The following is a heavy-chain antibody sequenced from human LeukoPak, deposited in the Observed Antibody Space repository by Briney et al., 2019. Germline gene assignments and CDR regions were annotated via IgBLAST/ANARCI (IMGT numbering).Heavy chain of an antibody. Sequence: PSETLSLTCTVSGGSISSSSYYWGWIRQPPGKGLEWIGSIYYSGSPYYNPSLKSRVTISLDTSKNQFSLKLSSVTAADTAVYYCARMNTAMVASPFDCWGQGTLVTVSS. CDR2: IYYSGSP. J-gene: IGHJ4*02. CDR3: ARMNTAMVASPFDC. V-gene: IGHV4-39*07. CDR1: GGSISSSSYY. D-gene: IGHD5-18*01.